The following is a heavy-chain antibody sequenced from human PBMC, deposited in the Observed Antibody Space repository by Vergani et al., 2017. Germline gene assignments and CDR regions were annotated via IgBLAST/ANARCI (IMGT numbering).Heavy chain of an antibody. CDR1: GDSIISRSYY. CDR2: IHNRGNG. CDR3: ASGKYYSDSTSHFRGRYFDV. V-gene: IGHV4-39*01. D-gene: IGHD3-16*01. Sequence: QMQLQESGPGLVKASETLSLTCTVSGDSIISRSYYWGWIRQPPGKGLEWIGSIHNRGNGDSSSSLKSRVTISADTSKNQFSLRLTSVTAADTAVYYCASGKYYSDSTSHFRGRYFDVWGHGTLVTVPS. J-gene: IGHJ2*01.